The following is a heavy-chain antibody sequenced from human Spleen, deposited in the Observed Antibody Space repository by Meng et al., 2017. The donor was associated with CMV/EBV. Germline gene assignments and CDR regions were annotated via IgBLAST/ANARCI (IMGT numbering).Heavy chain of an antibody. J-gene: IGHJ6*02. D-gene: IGHD3-3*01. CDR3: AREGAPTYDFWSGYSSNYYYGMDV. Sequence: GSLRLSCTVSGGSISTGYFYWGWIRQPPGKGLEWVGTIYYSGSPYYNPSLKSRITISVDTSMNQFSLSLSSVTAADTAVYYCAREGAPTYDFWSGYSSNYYYGMDVWGQGTTVTVSS. CDR1: GGSISTGYFY. V-gene: IGHV4-39*07. CDR2: IYYSGSP.